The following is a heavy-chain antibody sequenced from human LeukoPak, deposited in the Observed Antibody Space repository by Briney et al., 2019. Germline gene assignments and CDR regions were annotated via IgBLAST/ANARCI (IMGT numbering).Heavy chain of an antibody. CDR1: GYTFTSYY. CDR3: ARDLRGLNYCGGDCYNWFDP. CDR2: INPSGGST. Sequence: ASVKVSCKASGYTFTSYYMHWVRQAPGQGLEWMGIINPSGGSTNYAQKFQGRVTITADESTSTAYMELSSLRSEDTAVYYCARDLRGLNYCGGDCYNWFDPWGQGTLVTVSS. D-gene: IGHD2-21*02. J-gene: IGHJ5*02. V-gene: IGHV1-46*01.